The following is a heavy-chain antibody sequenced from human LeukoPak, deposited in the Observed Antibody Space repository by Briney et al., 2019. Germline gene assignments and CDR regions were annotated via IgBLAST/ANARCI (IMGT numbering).Heavy chain of an antibody. Sequence: GGSLRLSCAVSGFTFTTYAMHWVRQAPGKGLEWVAMFSYDGSIRYNADSVQGRFTISRDTSQNTLDLQMDSLRPDDTAVYYCARGYRPYDDAFDIWGHGTLVTVSS. J-gene: IGHJ3*02. CDR1: GFTFTTYA. CDR3: ARGYRPYDDAFDI. D-gene: IGHD3-16*02. CDR2: FSYDGSIR. V-gene: IGHV3-30*01.